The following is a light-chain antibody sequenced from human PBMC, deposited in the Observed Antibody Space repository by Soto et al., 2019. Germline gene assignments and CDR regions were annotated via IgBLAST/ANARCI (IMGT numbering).Light chain of an antibody. J-gene: IGKJ5*01. CDR3: QQRSNWPLT. CDR2: DAS. CDR1: QSVSSY. V-gene: IGKV3-11*01. Sequence: EIVLTQSPATLSLSPGERATLSCRTSQSVSSYFAWYQQKPGRAPRLLIYDASNRATGIPARFLGSGAGTDFPPTISSLEPEDFAVYYWQQRSNWPLTFGQGTRLEIK.